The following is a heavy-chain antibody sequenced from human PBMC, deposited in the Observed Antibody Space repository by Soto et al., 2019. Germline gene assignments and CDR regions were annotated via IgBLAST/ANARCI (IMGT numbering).Heavy chain of an antibody. Sequence: SLRLSCAASGFTFSSYGMHWVRQAPGKGLEWVAFISYDGSNKYYADSVKGRFTISRDNSKNTLYLQRNSLRAEDTAVYYCAKEAGSYSQTDAFDIWGQGTMVTVSS. D-gene: IGHD1-26*01. CDR3: AKEAGSYSQTDAFDI. CDR1: GFTFSSYG. V-gene: IGHV3-30*18. CDR2: ISYDGSNK. J-gene: IGHJ3*02.